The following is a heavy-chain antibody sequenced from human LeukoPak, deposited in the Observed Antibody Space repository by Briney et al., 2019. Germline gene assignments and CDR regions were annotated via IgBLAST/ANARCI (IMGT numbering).Heavy chain of an antibody. D-gene: IGHD2-21*02. J-gene: IGHJ4*02. CDR1: GFTVSSNY. Sequence: GGSLRLSCAASGFTVSSNYMSWVRQAPGKGLEWVSVIYSGGSTYYADSVKGRFAISRHNSKNTLYLQMNSLRAEDTAVYYCAREYCGGDCYLDYWGQGTLVTVSS. CDR2: IYSGGST. CDR3: AREYCGGDCYLDY. V-gene: IGHV3-53*04.